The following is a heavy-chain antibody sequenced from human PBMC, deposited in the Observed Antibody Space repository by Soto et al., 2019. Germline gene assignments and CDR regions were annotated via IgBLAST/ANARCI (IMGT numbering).Heavy chain of an antibody. CDR1: GASIRNYY. CDR3: ARDSAGCTGCICYADNYFWMDV. CDR2: FYTSGSP. V-gene: IGHV4-4*07. Sequence: PSETLSLTCTVSGASIRNYYWSWIRQPAGRGLEWIGRFYTSGSPNYNPSLKSRVTMSVDTSKNQFSLKLNYVTAADTAVYFCARDSAGCTGCICYADNYFWMDVWGRGTTVTVSS. J-gene: IGHJ6*02. D-gene: IGHD2-2*01.